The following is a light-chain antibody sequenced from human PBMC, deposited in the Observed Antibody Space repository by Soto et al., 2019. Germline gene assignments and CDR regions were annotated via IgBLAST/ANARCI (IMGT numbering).Light chain of an antibody. CDR2: EVS. J-gene: IGLJ1*01. V-gene: IGLV2-14*01. Sequence: QSVLTQPASVSGSPGQSITISCTGTSXDVGGYNYVSWYQQHPGKAPKLMIYEVSNRPSGVSNRFSGSKSGNTASLTISGLQAEDEADYYCSSYTRSTYRPYVFGTGTKVTVL. CDR1: SXDVGGYNY. CDR3: SSYTRSTYRPYV.